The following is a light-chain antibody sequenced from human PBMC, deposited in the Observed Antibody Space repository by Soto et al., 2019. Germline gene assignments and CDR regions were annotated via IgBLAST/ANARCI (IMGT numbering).Light chain of an antibody. CDR3: QQSSNWPQWK. Sequence: EIVLTQAPASMCLFTGAGAKVSCRSSQSVSSYLAWYQQKPGQAPRLIIYDASNRATGIPDRFSGSGSGTDFTLTIRRLEPEDFAVYYCQQSSNWPQWKCGQGTKGDLK. CDR1: QSVSSY. V-gene: IGKV3-11*01. J-gene: IGKJ1*01. CDR2: DAS.